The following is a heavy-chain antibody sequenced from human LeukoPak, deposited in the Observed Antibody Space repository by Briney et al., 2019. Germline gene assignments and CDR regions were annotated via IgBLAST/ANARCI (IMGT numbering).Heavy chain of an antibody. CDR2: ISSSGSTI. D-gene: IGHD6-19*01. J-gene: IGHJ4*02. V-gene: IGHV3-48*03. CDR3: ARGRGWYPDY. CDR1: GFTFGSYE. Sequence: GGSLRLSCAASGFTFGSYEMNWVRQAPGKGLEWVSYISSSGSTIYYADSVKGRFTISRDNAKNSLYLQMNSLRAEDTAVYYCARGRGWYPDYWGQGTLVTVSS.